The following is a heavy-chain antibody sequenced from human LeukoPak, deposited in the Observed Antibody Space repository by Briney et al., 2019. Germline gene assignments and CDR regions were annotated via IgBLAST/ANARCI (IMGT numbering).Heavy chain of an antibody. J-gene: IGHJ6*02. CDR1: GRSISSGGYY. V-gene: IGHV4-31*03. CDR3: ARDTSYGMDV. Sequence: PSQSLSLTYTLSGRSISSGGYYWSRLRQHPGKGLEWIGYIYYSGSTYYNPSLKSRVTISVDTSKNQFSLKLSSVTATDTAAYYCARDTSYGMDVWGQGTTVTVSS. CDR2: IYYSGST.